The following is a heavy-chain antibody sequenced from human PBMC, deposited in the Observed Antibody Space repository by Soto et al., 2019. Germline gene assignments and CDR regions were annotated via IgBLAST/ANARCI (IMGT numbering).Heavy chain of an antibody. CDR3: ARGLIVVVPAAVYAFDI. D-gene: IGHD2-2*01. V-gene: IGHV4-59*01. Sequence: LSETLSLTCTVSGAFITTDCWSWIRQLPGKGLEWIGYISYSGSTDYNPSLKSRVTISFDASKNQISLQVRSATAADAAVYYCARGLIVVVPAAVYAFDIWGQGTMVT. CDR2: ISYSGST. J-gene: IGHJ3*02. CDR1: GAFITTDC.